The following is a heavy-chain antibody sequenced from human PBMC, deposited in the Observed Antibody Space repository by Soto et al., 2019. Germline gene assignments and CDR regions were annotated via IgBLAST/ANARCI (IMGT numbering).Heavy chain of an antibody. D-gene: IGHD6-13*01. CDR3: DRALGVPYIAAAGHYSFDY. CDR2: IYYTGTT. CDR1: GGSISSYY. V-gene: IGHV4-59*01. Sequence: PSETLSLTCTVSGGSISSYYWSWIRQPPGKGLEWIGYIYYTGTTNYNPSLKSRVTISLDTSKNQFSLKLSSVIAADTAVYYCDRALGVPYIAAAGHYSFDYWGQGALVTVSS. J-gene: IGHJ4*02.